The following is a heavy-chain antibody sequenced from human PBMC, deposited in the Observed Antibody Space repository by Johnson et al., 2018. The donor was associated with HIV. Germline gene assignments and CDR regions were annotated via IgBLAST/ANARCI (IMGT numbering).Heavy chain of an antibody. CDR3: AREVHIVVVSSFRWAFDI. V-gene: IGHV3-66*02. J-gene: IGHJ3*02. CDR2: VGTADDT. CDR1: GFTFTNAW. Sequence: VQLVESGGGLVKPGGSLRLSCAASGFTFTNAWMSWVRQAPGKGLEWVSTVGTADDTYYPGSVKGRFTISRDNSKNTLYLQMNSLRAEDTAVYYCAREVHIVVVSSFRWAFDIWGQGTLVTVSS. D-gene: IGHD2-21*01.